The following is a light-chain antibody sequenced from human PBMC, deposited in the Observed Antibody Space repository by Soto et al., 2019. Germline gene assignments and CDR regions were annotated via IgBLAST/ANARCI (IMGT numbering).Light chain of an antibody. CDR3: CSYASRSTFWV. J-gene: IGLJ3*02. V-gene: IGLV2-23*03. Sequence: QSALTQPASVSGSPGQSITISCTGTSSDVGSYNLVSWYQQHQGKAPKLMIYEGSKRPSGVSNRFSGSKAGNTASLTSSGLQAEDESDSYGCSYASRSTFWVFGGGTKLTV. CDR1: SSDVGSYNL. CDR2: EGS.